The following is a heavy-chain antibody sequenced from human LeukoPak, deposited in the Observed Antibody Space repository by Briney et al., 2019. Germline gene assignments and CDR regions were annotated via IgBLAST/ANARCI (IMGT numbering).Heavy chain of an antibody. CDR2: IWYDGSNP. Sequence: GTSLRLSCAGSGFRFSSHGMHWVRQAPGKRLEWLGYIWYDGSNPDYVDPVKGRFTISRDNSKNTVYLQMNSLRAEDTAVYHCARFVGSDYTGSFDLWGQGTPVTVSS. CDR3: ARFVGSDYTGSFDL. D-gene: IGHD3-10*01. V-gene: IGHV3-33*01. CDR1: GFRFSSHG. J-gene: IGHJ4*02.